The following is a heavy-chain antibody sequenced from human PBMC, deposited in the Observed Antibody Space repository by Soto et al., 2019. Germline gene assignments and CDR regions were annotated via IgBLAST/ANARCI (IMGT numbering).Heavy chain of an antibody. J-gene: IGHJ5*02. D-gene: IGHD3-10*01. V-gene: IGHV4-59*02. CDR3: ARESAGSGKNNWFDP. CDR2: IYHSGST. Sequence: SETRCHSSTVSGGSVSRLVWIGRRQPPGKGLEWIGYIYHSGSTYYNPSLKSRVTMSVDTSKNQFSLKLNSVTAADTAVYYCARESAGSGKNNWFDPWGQGTLVTVS. CDR1: GGSVSRLV.